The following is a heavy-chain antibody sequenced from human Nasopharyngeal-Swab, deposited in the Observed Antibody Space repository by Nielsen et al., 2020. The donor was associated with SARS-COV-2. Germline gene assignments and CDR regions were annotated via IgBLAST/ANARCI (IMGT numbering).Heavy chain of an antibody. V-gene: IGHV3-23*01. CDR1: GFTFSSYA. CDR3: ANSWYDYYYGMDV. CDR2: ISGSGGST. Sequence: GEPLKISCAASGFTFSSYAMSWVRQAPGKGLEWVSAISGSGGSTYYADSVKGRFTISRDNSKNTLYLQMNSLRAEDTAVYYCANSWYDYYYGMDVWGQGTTVTVSS. D-gene: IGHD6-13*01. J-gene: IGHJ6*02.